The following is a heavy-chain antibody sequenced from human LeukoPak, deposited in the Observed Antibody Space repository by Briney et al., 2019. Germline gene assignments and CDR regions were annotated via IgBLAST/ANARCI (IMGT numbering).Heavy chain of an antibody. Sequence: GGSLRLSCAASGFTFSSYAMHWVRQAPGKGLEWVSSISGSGGNTYYADSVKGRFTVSRDNSKNTLYLQMNSLRAEDTAVYYCAKPARTDYADYWGQGTLVTVSS. V-gene: IGHV3-23*01. CDR1: GFTFSSYA. CDR2: ISGSGGNT. D-gene: IGHD1-14*01. CDR3: AKPARTDYADY. J-gene: IGHJ4*02.